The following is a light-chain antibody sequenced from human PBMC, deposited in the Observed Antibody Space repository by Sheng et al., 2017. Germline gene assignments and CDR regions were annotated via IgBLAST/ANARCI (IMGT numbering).Light chain of an antibody. J-gene: IGKJ1*01. CDR3: QQYNDWPPWT. CDR1: ESLSSSY. Sequence: EIVLTQSPGTLSLSPGERATLSCRASESLSSSYLGWYQQKFGQAPRLLIYGGSSRATGIPDRFSGSGSGTQFTLTISSLQSEDFAVYYCQQYNDWPPWTFGQGTKVEI. CDR2: GGS. V-gene: IGKV3-20*01.